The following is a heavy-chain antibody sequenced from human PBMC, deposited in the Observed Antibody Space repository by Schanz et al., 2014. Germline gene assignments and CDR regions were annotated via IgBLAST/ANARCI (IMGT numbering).Heavy chain of an antibody. CDR1: GFTLSSYA. V-gene: IGHV3-66*01. J-gene: IGHJ4*02. CDR3: ARDGNYYGSRNYYKTPYYFDY. CDR2: IYASGAT. D-gene: IGHD3-10*01. Sequence: EVQLVESGGGLVKPGGSPRLSCAAYGFTLSSYAMHWVRQAPGKGLEWVSTIYASGATYYADSVKRRFTISRDISKNTLHLQVTSLRAEDTAIYYCARDGNYYGSRNYYKTPYYFDYWGQGTLXTVSS.